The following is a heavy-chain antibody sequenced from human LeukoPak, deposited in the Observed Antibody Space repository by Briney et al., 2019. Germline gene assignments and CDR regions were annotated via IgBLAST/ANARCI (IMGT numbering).Heavy chain of an antibody. V-gene: IGHV1-69*05. CDR1: GGTFSSYA. CDR2: IIPIFGTA. CDR3: ARGPQGYQYYYMDV. J-gene: IGHJ6*03. Sequence: SVKVSCKASGGTFSSYAISWVRQAPGQGLGWMGGIIPIFGTANYAQKFQGRVTITTDESTSTAYMELSSVTAADTAVYYCARGPQGYQYYYMDVWGKGITVTVSS.